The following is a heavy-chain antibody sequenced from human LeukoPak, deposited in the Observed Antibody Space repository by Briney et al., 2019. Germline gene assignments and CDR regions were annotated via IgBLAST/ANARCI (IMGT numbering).Heavy chain of an antibody. Sequence: GGSLRLSCAASGFTFSDSYMSWIRQAPGKGLEWVSYISNSGSSTTYYADSVKGRFTISRDNARNSPYLQMNSLRAEDTAVYYCARLYSTSCLDFWGQGTLVTVSS. V-gene: IGHV3-11*01. D-gene: IGHD6-6*01. CDR2: ISNSGSSTT. CDR3: ARLYSTSCLDF. J-gene: IGHJ4*02. CDR1: GFTFSDSY.